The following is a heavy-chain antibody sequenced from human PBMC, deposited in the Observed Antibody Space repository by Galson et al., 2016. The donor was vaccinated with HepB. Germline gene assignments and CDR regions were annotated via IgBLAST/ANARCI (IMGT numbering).Heavy chain of an antibody. CDR1: GGSFSAYQ. Sequence: SETLSLTCVVDGGSFSAYQWAWIRQSPGRGLEWVGEINHSGYTNYNPSLGSRVNISIDTSRNQFSLRMTSVTAADTAFYYCARLSNGWIRFDSWGQGSLVTVSS. CDR3: ARLSNGWIRFDS. D-gene: IGHD6-19*01. J-gene: IGHJ4*02. CDR2: INHSGYT. V-gene: IGHV4-34*01.